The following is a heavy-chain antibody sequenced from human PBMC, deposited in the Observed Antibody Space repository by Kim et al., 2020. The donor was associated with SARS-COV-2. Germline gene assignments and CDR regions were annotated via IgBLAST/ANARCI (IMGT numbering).Heavy chain of an antibody. D-gene: IGHD6-13*01. CDR2: INQDGSEK. CDR3: ARGGHDSSWYWGV. J-gene: IGHJ4*02. Sequence: GGSLRLSCAASEFTFSKLWMTWVRQAPGKGLEWVANINQDGSEKYYVDSVKGRFTISRDNAKNSLYLQMNSLGAEDTAVYYCARGGHDSSWYWGVWGQGTHVTVSS. V-gene: IGHV3-7*01. CDR1: EFTFSKLW.